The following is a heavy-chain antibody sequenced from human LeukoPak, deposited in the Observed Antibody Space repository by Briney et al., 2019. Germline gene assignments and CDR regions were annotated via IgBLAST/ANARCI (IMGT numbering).Heavy chain of an antibody. D-gene: IGHD3-10*01. CDR2: YDPEDGET. Sequence: ASVKVSCKVSCYTLTELSTHWVRQAPGKGLEWMGGYDPEDGETVYAQKFQGRVTMTEDTSTDTAYMELRSLTSEDTAVYYCATDLRSYFDYWGQGTLVTVSS. V-gene: IGHV1-24*01. CDR3: ATDLRSYFDY. CDR1: CYTLTELS. J-gene: IGHJ4*02.